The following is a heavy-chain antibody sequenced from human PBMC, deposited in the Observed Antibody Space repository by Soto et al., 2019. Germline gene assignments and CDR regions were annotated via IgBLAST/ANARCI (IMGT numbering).Heavy chain of an antibody. CDR3: ARADRVYGGPKIYYYVWTS. CDR2: ISSSGSTI. J-gene: IGHJ6*02. V-gene: IGHV3-48*03. D-gene: IGHD4-17*01. Sequence: EVQLVESGGGLVQPGGSLRLSCAASGFTFSSYEMNWVRQAPGKGLEWVSYISSSGSTIYYADSVKGRFTISRDNAKNSLYLQMNSLRAEDTAVYYCARADRVYGGPKIYYYVWTSGAKGPRSPSP. CDR1: GFTFSSYE.